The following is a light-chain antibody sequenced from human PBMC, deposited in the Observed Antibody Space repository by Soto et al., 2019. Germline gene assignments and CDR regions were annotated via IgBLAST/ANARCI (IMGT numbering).Light chain of an antibody. Sequence: QSVLTQPPSASGSPGQSVTISCTGTSRDIGDYNYVSWYQQHTGEAPKLLIYEVNKRPSGIPDRFSGSKSGYTASLTVSGLQAEDEADYFCFSYGDHNNLVFGGGTKLTVL. J-gene: IGLJ2*01. CDR2: EVN. CDR3: FSYGDHNNLV. V-gene: IGLV2-8*01. CDR1: SRDIGDYNY.